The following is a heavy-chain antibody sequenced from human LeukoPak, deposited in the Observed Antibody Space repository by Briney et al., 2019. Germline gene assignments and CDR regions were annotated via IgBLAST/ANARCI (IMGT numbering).Heavy chain of an antibody. CDR2: IWYDGSNK. CDR3: ARANSDSNFDY. V-gene: IGHV3-33*08. J-gene: IGHJ4*02. CDR1: GFTFSSYV. D-gene: IGHD3-9*01. Sequence: PGGSLRLSCVASGFTFSSYVMNWVRQAPGKGLEWVAVIWYDGSNKYYADSVKGRFTISRDNSKNTLYLQMNSLRVEDTAVYYCARANSDSNFDYWGQGTLVTVSS.